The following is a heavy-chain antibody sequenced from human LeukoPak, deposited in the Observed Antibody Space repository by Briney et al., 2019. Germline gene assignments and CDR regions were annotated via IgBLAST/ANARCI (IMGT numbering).Heavy chain of an antibody. Sequence: SETLSLTCTVSGGSISSYYWSWIRQPPGKGLEWIGYIYYSGSTNYNPSLKSRVTISVDTSRNQFSLKVSSVTAADTAVYYCASLLTYSSSWYYFDYWGQGTLVTVSS. CDR3: ASLLTYSSSWYYFDY. D-gene: IGHD6-13*01. J-gene: IGHJ4*02. V-gene: IGHV4-59*01. CDR2: IYYSGST. CDR1: GGSISSYY.